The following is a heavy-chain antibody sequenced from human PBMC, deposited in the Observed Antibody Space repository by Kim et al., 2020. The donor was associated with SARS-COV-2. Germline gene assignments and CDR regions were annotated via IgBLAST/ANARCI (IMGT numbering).Heavy chain of an antibody. V-gene: IGHV4-31*03. CDR3: ARAIYGSGKYGNWFDP. D-gene: IGHD3-10*01. Sequence: SETLSLTCTVSGGSISSGGYYWSWMRQHPGKGLEWIGYIYYSGSTYYNPSLKSRVTISVDTSKNQFSLKLSSVTAADTAVYYCARAIYGSGKYGNWFDPWRQGTLATVSS. CDR1: GGSISSGGYY. J-gene: IGHJ5*02. CDR2: IYYSGST.